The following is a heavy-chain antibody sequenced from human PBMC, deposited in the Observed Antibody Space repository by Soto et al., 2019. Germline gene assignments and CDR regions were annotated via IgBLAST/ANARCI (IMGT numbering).Heavy chain of an antibody. D-gene: IGHD6-6*01. CDR1: GFTFSSYW. Sequence: VGSLRLSCAASGFTFSSYWMSWVRQAPGKGLGWVANIKQDGSEKYYVDSVKGRFTISRDNAKNSLYLQMNSLRAEDTAVYYCARGASIAARRRYYYYGMDVWGQGTTVTVSS. V-gene: IGHV3-7*01. CDR3: ARGASIAARRRYYYYGMDV. J-gene: IGHJ6*02. CDR2: IKQDGSEK.